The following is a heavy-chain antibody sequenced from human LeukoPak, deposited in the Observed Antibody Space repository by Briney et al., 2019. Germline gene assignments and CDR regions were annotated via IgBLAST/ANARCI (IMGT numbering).Heavy chain of an antibody. CDR3: ATMVRGATPHPDY. V-gene: IGHV4-39*01. D-gene: IGHD3-10*01. CDR1: GGSISSNNYY. Sequence: SETLSLTCTVSGGSISSNNYYWGWIRQPPGKGLEWIGSIYYSGSTYYNPSLKSRVTISVDTSENQFSLKLSSVTAADTAVYYCATMVRGATPHPDYWGQGTLVTVSS. J-gene: IGHJ4*02. CDR2: IYYSGST.